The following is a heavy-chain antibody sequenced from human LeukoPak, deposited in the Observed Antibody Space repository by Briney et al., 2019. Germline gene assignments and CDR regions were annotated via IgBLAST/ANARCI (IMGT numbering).Heavy chain of an antibody. D-gene: IGHD6-6*01. V-gene: IGHV1-18*01. J-gene: IGHJ4*02. CDR1: GYTFTSYG. CDR3: ARDLGSSSSPDYFDD. Sequence: ASVKVSCKASGYTFTSYGINWVRQPPGQGLEWMGWISTYIGNTNYAQNLQGIVTMTTDNSTSTAYIELRSLRSDDTAVYYCARDLGSSSSPDYFDDWGQGTLVTVSS. CDR2: ISTYIGNT.